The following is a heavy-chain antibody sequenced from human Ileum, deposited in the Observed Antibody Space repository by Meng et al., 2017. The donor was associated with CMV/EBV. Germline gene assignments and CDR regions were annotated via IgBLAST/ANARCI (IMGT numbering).Heavy chain of an antibody. Sequence: TWIRPPPGNGLELLGEINHSCSTNYNPSLKSRVTISVDTSKNQFSLKLSSVTAADTAVYYCARTPRPGIAAAGTFVLSRVRGAFDIWGQGTMVTVSS. D-gene: IGHD6-13*01. V-gene: IGHV4-34*01. CDR3: ARTPRPGIAAAGTFVLSRVRGAFDI. CDR2: INHSCST. J-gene: IGHJ3*02.